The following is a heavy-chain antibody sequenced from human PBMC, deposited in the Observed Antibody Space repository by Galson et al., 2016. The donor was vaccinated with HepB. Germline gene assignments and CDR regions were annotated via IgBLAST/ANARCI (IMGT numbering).Heavy chain of an antibody. J-gene: IGHJ4*02. CDR3: AKCPHYYDISGYYSL. CDR1: GFTFSSYA. D-gene: IGHD3-22*01. V-gene: IGHV3-23*01. CDR2: ISGSGIT. Sequence: SLRLSCAASGFTFSSYAMSWVRQSPGEGLEWVSAISGSGITYYADSVKGRFTISRNDSNNALYLQMSSLRAEDTAVYYCAKCPHYYDISGYYSLWGQGTLVTVSS.